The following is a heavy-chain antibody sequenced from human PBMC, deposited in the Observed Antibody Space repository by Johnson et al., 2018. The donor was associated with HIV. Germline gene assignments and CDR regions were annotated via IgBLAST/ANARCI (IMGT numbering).Heavy chain of an antibody. D-gene: IGHD6-19*01. CDR1: GFTFTSFA. Sequence: VQLVESGGGVVQPGTSLRLSCAASGFTFTSFAMHWVRQAPGKGLEWVGSIKQDGSESYYVDSVKGRFTISRDNAKNSLYLQMNSLRPEDTAVYYCVRGGQWGAPDAFDVWGQGTMVTVSS. CDR2: IKQDGSES. V-gene: IGHV3-7*01. J-gene: IGHJ3*01. CDR3: VRGGQWGAPDAFDV.